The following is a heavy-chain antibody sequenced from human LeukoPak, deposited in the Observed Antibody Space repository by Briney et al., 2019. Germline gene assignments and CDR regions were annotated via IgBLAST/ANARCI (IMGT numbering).Heavy chain of an antibody. J-gene: IGHJ4*02. Sequence: GGSLRLSCEASGFVFGHSWMSWVRQAPGKGLEWVANINLDGSEINYLDSLTGRLTISRDNAKDSLCLQMNGLRAEDTAVYFCVRDRGYSTFDYWGQGTLVTVSS. D-gene: IGHD3-22*01. CDR2: INLDGSEI. CDR3: VRDRGYSTFDY. V-gene: IGHV3-7*03. CDR1: GFVFGHSW.